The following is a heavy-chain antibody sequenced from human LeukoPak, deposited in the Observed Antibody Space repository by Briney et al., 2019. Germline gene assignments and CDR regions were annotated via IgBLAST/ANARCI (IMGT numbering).Heavy chain of an antibody. V-gene: IGHV3-7*01. Sequence: PGGSLRLSCAASGFTFSSFWMSWVRQAPGKGPEWVANIKQDGSEKYYVDSVKGRFTISRDNAKNSLYLQMNSLRAEDTAVYYCTRPSTVTTQYSWGQGTLVTVSS. J-gene: IGHJ4*02. D-gene: IGHD4-17*01. CDR3: TRPSTVTTQYS. CDR1: GFTFSSFW. CDR2: IKQDGSEK.